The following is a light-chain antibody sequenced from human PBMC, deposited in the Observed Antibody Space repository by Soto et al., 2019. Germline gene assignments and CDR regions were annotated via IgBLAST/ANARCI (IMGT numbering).Light chain of an antibody. J-gene: IGKJ5*01. V-gene: IGKV1-5*03. Sequence: DIKMTQSPSTLSASVGDRVTITCRASQTISTWLAWYQQKPGKAPKLLIYKASILESGVPSRFSGSGSGTEFTLTISSLQPEDFATYYCQQYNSYSEAFGQGTLLEI. CDR3: QQYNSYSEA. CDR1: QTISTW. CDR2: KAS.